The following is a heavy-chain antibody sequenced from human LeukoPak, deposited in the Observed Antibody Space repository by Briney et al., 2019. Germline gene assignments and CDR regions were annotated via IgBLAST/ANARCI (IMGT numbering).Heavy chain of an antibody. CDR2: IYHTGNT. CDR3: ARAGGSSSPYYYYYMDV. CDR1: GCSISSGYY. D-gene: IGHD6-6*01. V-gene: IGHV4-38-2*01. J-gene: IGHJ6*03. Sequence: PSETLSLTCAVAGCSISSGYYWAWIRQPPGRGLEWIANIYHTGNTYYDPSLNSRVTMSVDTSKNQFSLRLSSVTAADTAVYYCARAGGSSSPYYYYYMDVWGKGTTVTVSS.